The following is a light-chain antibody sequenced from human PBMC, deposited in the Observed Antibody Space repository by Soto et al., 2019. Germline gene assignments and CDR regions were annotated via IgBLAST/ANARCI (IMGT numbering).Light chain of an antibody. J-gene: IGKJ1*01. CDR1: QSISTW. CDR2: AAS. V-gene: IGKV1-39*01. Sequence: IQMTQSPSTLSASVGDRVTFTCRASQSISTWLAWYQQRPGKAPELLISAASTLQSGDPSRFSGSGSGTVFTLTISGLQPEDFATYYCQQTYSGRTFGQGTRLEIK. CDR3: QQTYSGRT.